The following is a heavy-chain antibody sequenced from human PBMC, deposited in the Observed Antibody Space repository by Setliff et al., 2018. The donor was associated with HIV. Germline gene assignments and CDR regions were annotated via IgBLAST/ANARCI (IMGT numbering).Heavy chain of an antibody. CDR3: ARGGPARVALLYWFDP. J-gene: IGHJ5*02. Sequence: GASVKVSCKASGYTFTSYYIHWVRQAPGQGLEWMGRINPSGGSTSYAQKFQGSVTMTTDTSTSTVYMELRNLRSDDTAVYFCARGGPARVALLYWFDPWGQGTLVTVSS. CDR1: GYTFTSYY. V-gene: IGHV1-46*01. D-gene: IGHD2-21*01. CDR2: INPSGGST.